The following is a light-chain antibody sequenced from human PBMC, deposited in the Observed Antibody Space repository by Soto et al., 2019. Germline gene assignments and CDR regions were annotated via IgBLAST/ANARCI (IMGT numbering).Light chain of an antibody. CDR1: RSVTSN. CDR3: QQYNNWPPWT. Sequence: EIVMTQSPATLSMSPGERATLSCRASRSVTSNLAWYQQKPGQAPRLLIYGASTRATGIPARFSGSGSGTEFTLTISSLQSEDFAVYYCQQYNNWPPWTFGQGTKVEIK. V-gene: IGKV3-15*01. CDR2: GAS. J-gene: IGKJ1*01.